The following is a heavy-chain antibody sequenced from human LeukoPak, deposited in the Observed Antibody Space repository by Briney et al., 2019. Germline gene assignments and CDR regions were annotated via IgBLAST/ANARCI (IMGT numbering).Heavy chain of an antibody. D-gene: IGHD1-26*01. Sequence: GGSLRLSCAASGFTFSSYWMSWVRQAPGKGLEWVANIKQDGSEKYYVDSVKGRFTISRDNAKNSLYLQMNSLRAEGTAVYYCARDLRSGSPGVDYWGQGTLVTVSS. CDR2: IKQDGSEK. V-gene: IGHV3-7*04. CDR1: GFTFSSYW. J-gene: IGHJ4*02. CDR3: ARDLRSGSPGVDY.